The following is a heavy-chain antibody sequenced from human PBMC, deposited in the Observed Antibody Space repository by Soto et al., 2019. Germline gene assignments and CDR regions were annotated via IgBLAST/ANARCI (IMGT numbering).Heavy chain of an antibody. D-gene: IGHD1-26*01. J-gene: IGHJ5*02. CDR3: AQDSKWDLPLCLFDP. Sequence: EVQLLESGGGLVQPGGSLRLSCAASGLTLSSYAMSWVRQAPGSGLEWVSVISGSGDSTDYAHSVKGRFTISRDNSKNKRYLQESSLGDECTAVYYCAQDSKWDLPLCLFDPWGQGILVAVPS. CDR2: ISGSGDST. V-gene: IGHV3-23*01. CDR1: GLTLSSYA.